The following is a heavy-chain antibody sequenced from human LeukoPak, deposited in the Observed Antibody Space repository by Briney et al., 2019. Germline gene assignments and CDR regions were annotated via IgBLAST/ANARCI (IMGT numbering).Heavy chain of an antibody. CDR2: IYHSGST. J-gene: IGHJ6*02. D-gene: IGHD6-6*01. Sequence: SGTLSLTCAVSGDSISSSNWWTWVRQPPGKGLEWIGEIYHSGSTNYNPSLKSRVTISVDKSKNQFSLNLSSVTAADTAVYFCARGHSTSSPYFCNGMDVWGQGTTVTVSS. CDR3: ARGHSTSSPYFCNGMDV. V-gene: IGHV4-4*02. CDR1: GDSISSSNW.